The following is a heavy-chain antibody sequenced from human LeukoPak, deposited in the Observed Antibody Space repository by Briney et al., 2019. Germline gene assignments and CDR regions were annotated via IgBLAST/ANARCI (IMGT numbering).Heavy chain of an antibody. CDR2: ISSSSSYI. J-gene: IGHJ4*02. Sequence: PGGSLRLSCAASGFTFSSYSMNWVRQAPGKGLEWVSSISSSSSYIYYADSVKGRFTISRDNAKNSLYLQMNSLRAEDTAVYYCARDASQGRDGYKRLDYWGQGTLVTVSS. V-gene: IGHV3-21*01. CDR1: GFTFSSYS. D-gene: IGHD5-24*01. CDR3: ARDASQGRDGYKRLDY.